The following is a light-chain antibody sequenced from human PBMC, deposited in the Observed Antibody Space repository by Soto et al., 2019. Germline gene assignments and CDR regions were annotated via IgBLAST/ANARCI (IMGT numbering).Light chain of an antibody. CDR3: QQRTDWPPWT. V-gene: IGKV3-11*01. Sequence: EIVLTQSPGTLSLSPWERATLSCRASQSISLSLAWYQHKPGQAPRLLLYDASKRATGIPARFSGSGSGTDFTLSISSLEPEDFAVYYCQQRTDWPPWTFGQGTKVDIK. CDR2: DAS. CDR1: QSISLS. J-gene: IGKJ1*01.